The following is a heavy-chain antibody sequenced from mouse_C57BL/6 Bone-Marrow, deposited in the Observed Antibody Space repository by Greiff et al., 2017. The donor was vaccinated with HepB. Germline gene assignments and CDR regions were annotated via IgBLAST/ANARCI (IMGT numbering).Heavy chain of an antibody. J-gene: IGHJ4*01. CDR3: TTPMVSYAMDY. Sequence: VHVKQSGAELVRPGASVKLSCTASGFNIKDDYMHWVKQRPEQGLEWIGWIDPENGDTEYASKFQGKATITADTSSNTAYLQLSSLTSEDTAVYYCTTPMVSYAMDYWGQGTSVTVSS. V-gene: IGHV14-4*01. D-gene: IGHD2-2*01. CDR1: GFNIKDDY. CDR2: IDPENGDT.